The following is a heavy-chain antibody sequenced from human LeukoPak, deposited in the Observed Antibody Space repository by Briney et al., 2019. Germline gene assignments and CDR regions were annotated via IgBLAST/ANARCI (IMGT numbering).Heavy chain of an antibody. V-gene: IGHV4-4*07. CDR1: GGSINYYY. CDR3: ARGYSNGYVDY. J-gene: IGHJ4*02. D-gene: IGHD5-18*01. CDR2: IYTSGST. Sequence: SETLSLTCIVSGGSINYYYWSWIRQVAGKGLEWTGRIYTSGSTNYNPSLKSRITMSVDTSKNQFSLKLSSVTAADTAAYYCARGYSNGYVDYWGQGTLVTVSS.